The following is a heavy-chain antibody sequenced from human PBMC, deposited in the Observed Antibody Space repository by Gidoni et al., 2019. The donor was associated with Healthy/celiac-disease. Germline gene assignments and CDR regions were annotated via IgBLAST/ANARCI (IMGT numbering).Heavy chain of an antibody. Sequence: QVQLQQWGAGLLKPSATLSLTCAVYGGSFSGYYWSWIRQPPGKGLEWIGEINHSGSTNYNPSLKSRVTISVDTSKDQLSLKLSSVTAADTAVYYCARGRFNYYDSSGSPPWGYWGQGTLVTVSS. CDR1: GGSFSGYY. CDR3: ARGRFNYYDSSGSPPWGY. J-gene: IGHJ4*02. V-gene: IGHV4-34*01. CDR2: INHSGST. D-gene: IGHD3-22*01.